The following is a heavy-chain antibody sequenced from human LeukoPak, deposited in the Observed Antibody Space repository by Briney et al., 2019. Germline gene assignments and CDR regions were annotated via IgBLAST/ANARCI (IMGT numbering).Heavy chain of an antibody. CDR1: GYSFTNYG. CDR2: ISAYNGYT. V-gene: IGHV1-18*01. D-gene: IGHD3-22*01. CDR3: ARVRFFDSSVLTRKRSYYFDY. J-gene: IGHJ4*02. Sequence: ASVKVSCKASGYSFTNYGISWVRQAPGQGLEWMGWISAYNGYTHFAQKFQGRVTMTTDTSTSTAYMELRSLRSEDTAVYYCARVRFFDSSVLTRKRSYYFDYWGQGTLVTVSS.